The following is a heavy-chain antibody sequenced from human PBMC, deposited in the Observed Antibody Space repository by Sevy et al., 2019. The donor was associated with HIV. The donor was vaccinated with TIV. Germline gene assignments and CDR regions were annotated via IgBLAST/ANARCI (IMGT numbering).Heavy chain of an antibody. CDR3: ARAPVGSGGYFPRGIDY. V-gene: IGHV3-7*01. Sequence: GGSLRLSCAASGFTFSTYWMTWVRQAPGKGLEWVANIKQDGSEKYYAESVKGRLTVSRDNTKNSLYLQLNSLRAEDTAIYYCARAPVGSGGYFPRGIDYWGQGTLVTVSS. D-gene: IGHD6-25*01. J-gene: IGHJ4*02. CDR2: IKQDGSEK. CDR1: GFTFSTYW.